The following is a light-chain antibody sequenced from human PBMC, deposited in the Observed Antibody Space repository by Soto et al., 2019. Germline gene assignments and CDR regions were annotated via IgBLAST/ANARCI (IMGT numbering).Light chain of an antibody. CDR1: QSIGSY. CDR2: DTS. J-gene: IGKJ4*01. Sequence: ESVLTQSPASLSLYPGERATLSCRASQSIGSYLAWYQQRPGQAPRLLIYDTSNRATGIPTRFSAWGSGTDFTLTISSLEPEDFAVYYCQQRSKWLFGGGTKVDIK. CDR3: QQRSKWL. V-gene: IGKV3-11*01.